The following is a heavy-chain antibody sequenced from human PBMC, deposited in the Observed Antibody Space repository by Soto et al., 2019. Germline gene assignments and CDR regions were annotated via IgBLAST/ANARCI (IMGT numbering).Heavy chain of an antibody. D-gene: IGHD5-12*01. CDR1: GGSISSHY. J-gene: IGHJ3*02. Sequence: PSETLSLTCTVSGGSISSHYWSWIRQPPGKGLEWIAFIYYSGNTDYSPSLRSRVTISIDTFKNQFSLRLNSVTVADTAVYYCARVRIVATEFDAFDIWGQGTMVTVSS. V-gene: IGHV4-59*11. CDR2: IYYSGNT. CDR3: ARVRIVATEFDAFDI.